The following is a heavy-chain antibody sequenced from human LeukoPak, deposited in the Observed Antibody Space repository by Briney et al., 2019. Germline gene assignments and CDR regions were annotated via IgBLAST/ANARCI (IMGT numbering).Heavy chain of an antibody. CDR1: GGTFSSYA. D-gene: IGHD3-10*01. V-gene: IGHV1-69*05. Sequence: SVKVSCKASGGTFSSYAISWVRQAPGQGLEWMGRIIPIFGTANYAQKFQGRVTITTDESTSTAYLELSSLRSEDTAVYYCATAGVYGSGPFDYWGQGTLVTVSS. CDR3: ATAGVYGSGPFDY. CDR2: IIPIFGTA. J-gene: IGHJ4*02.